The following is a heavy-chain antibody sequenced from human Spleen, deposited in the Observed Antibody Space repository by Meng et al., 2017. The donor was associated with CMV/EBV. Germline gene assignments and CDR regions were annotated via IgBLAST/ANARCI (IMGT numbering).Heavy chain of an antibody. J-gene: IGHJ6*02. CDR3: ARDKVCSSISCDNYYYYGMDV. CDR1: GYTFTSYG. V-gene: IGHV1-18*01. D-gene: IGHD2-2*02. Sequence: ASVKVSCKASGYTFTSYGITWVRQAPGQGLEWMGWISGYNGNTNYAQKLRGRVTMTTDTSTSTAYMELRSLRSDDTAVYYCARDKVCSSISCDNYYYYGMDVWGQGTTVTVSS. CDR2: ISGYNGNT.